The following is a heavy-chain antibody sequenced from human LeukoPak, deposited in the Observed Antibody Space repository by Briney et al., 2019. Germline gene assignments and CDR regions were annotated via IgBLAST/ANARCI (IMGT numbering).Heavy chain of an antibody. CDR1: GFTFSSYA. CDR3: AKGNTMVRGVIDY. Sequence: PGGSLRLSCAASGFTFSSYAIQWVRQAPGKGLEWVSSISSSGSYIYYADSVKGRFTISRDNSKNTLYLQMNSLRAEDTAVYYCAKGNTMVRGVIDYWGQGTPVTVSS. V-gene: IGHV3-23*01. CDR2: ISSSGSYI. J-gene: IGHJ4*02. D-gene: IGHD3-10*01.